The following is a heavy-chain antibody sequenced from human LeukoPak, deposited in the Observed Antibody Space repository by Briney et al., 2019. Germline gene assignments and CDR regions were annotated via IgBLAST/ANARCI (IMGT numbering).Heavy chain of an antibody. CDR3: ARDPPFTMVRGVIITEDYYYGMDV. D-gene: IGHD3-10*01. J-gene: IGHJ6*02. Sequence: SVTLSFKASGGTFTSYAISWVRQPPGQGLEWMGVIITIFSTANYAQTFQSRVTTTADESTSTACMELSSLRCEDTAVYYCARDPPFTMVRGVIITEDYYYGMDVWGQGTTVTVSS. V-gene: IGHV1-69*13. CDR1: GGTFTSYA. CDR2: IITIFSTA.